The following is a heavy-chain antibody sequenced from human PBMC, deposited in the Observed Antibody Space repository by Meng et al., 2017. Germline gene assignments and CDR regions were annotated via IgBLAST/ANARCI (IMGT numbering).Heavy chain of an antibody. J-gene: IGHJ4*02. CDR1: GGTFSGYA. CDR3: ARDDYSNYLPFDY. V-gene: IGHV1-69*01. Sequence: VRLAQSRAWVKRPGSSVKCSFKASGGTFSGYAISWVRQAPVQELEWMGGIIPRFGTANYAQKFLDRVTITADESTSTAYMELSSLRSDETAVYYCARDDYSNYLPFDYWGQGTLVTVSS. D-gene: IGHD4-11*01. CDR2: IIPRFGTA.